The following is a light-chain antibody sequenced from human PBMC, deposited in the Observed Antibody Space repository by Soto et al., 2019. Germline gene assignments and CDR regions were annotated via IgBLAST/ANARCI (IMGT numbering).Light chain of an antibody. CDR1: QSVSSN. CDR2: GAS. J-gene: IGKJ1*01. Sequence: EIVMTQSPATLSVSPGERATLSCRASQSVSSNLAWYQQKPGQAPRLLIYGASTRATGIPARFSGSGSGTEFTLTISSLQSEDFAVYYCQQYNNWLVTFGQGTNVDIK. V-gene: IGKV3-15*01. CDR3: QQYNNWLVT.